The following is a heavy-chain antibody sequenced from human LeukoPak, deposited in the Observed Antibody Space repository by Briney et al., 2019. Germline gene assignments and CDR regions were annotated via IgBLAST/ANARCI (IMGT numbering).Heavy chain of an antibody. CDR2: IILIFGTA. V-gene: IGHV1-69*13. Sequence: SVKVSCKASGGTFNSYAISWVRQAPGQGLEWMGGIILIFGTANYARKFQGRVTITADESTSTAYMELSSLRSEDTAMYYCARGEVPPHYFDFWGQGTLVTVSS. CDR3: ARGEVPPHYFDF. CDR1: GGTFNSYA. J-gene: IGHJ4*02.